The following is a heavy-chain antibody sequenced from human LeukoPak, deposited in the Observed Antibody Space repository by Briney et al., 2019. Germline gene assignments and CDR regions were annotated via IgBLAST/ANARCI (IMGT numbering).Heavy chain of an antibody. V-gene: IGHV1-18*01. Sequence: ASVKVSCKASGYTLTSYGTSWVRQAPGQGLEWMGWSSAYHGNTNYAPKVQGRVTMTADTSTSTAYMELRSLRSDDTAVYYCAGVNSGAGFDYWGQGTLVTVSS. CDR3: AGVNSGAGFDY. CDR2: SSAYHGNT. CDR1: GYTLTSYG. J-gene: IGHJ4*02. D-gene: IGHD1-26*01.